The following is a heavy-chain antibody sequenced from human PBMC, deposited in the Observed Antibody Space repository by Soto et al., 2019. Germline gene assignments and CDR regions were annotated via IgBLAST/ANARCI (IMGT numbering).Heavy chain of an antibody. J-gene: IGHJ3*01. D-gene: IGHD4-17*01. CDR3: ARRGDFGGFDA. V-gene: IGHV4-30-2*01. CDR2: ISHSDTT. Sequence: QLQLQESASGLVRPSQTLSLTCAVSGGAISSSTYSWTWIRRPPGEGLEWIGSISHSDTTYYNPSLKSRVTISVDRSKFQFSLNQTSVTAEDTAVYFCARRGDFGGFDAWGQGSMVTVSS. CDR1: GGAISSSTYS.